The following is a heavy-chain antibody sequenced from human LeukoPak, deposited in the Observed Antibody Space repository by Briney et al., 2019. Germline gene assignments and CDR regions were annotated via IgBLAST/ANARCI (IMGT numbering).Heavy chain of an antibody. CDR3: AREQPIKNYYDSSGYDY. CDR2: INPNSGGT. Sequence: ASVKVSCKASGYTFTGYYMHWVRQAPGQGLEWMGWINPNSGGTNYAQKFQGWFTMTRDTSISTAYMELSRLRSDDTAVYYCAREQPIKNYYDSSGYDYWGQGTLVTVSS. D-gene: IGHD3-22*01. J-gene: IGHJ4*02. CDR1: GYTFTGYY. V-gene: IGHV1-2*04.